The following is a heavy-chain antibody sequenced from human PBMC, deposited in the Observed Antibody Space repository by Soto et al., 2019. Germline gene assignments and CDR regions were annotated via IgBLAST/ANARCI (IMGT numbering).Heavy chain of an antibody. CDR2: ISGYSGDA. V-gene: IGHV1-18*04. D-gene: IGHD2-8*01. J-gene: IGHJ4*02. CDR3: ARDQMVLDD. CDR1: GYTFTTYA. Sequence: QVQLVQSGAEVKKPGASVKVSCKASGYTFTTYAFNWVRQAPGQGLEWMGWISGYSGDANYAQKFQGRVTMTTDTSTSTAYMELRSLRSDDTSVYYCARDQMVLDDGGQGTLVTVSS.